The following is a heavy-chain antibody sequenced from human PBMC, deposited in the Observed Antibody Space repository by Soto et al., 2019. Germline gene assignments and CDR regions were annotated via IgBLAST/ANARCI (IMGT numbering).Heavy chain of an antibody. CDR2: IRSQSDGGTR. CDR3: ATAPVYWGSAPLDF. CDR1: GLTFSDAW. D-gene: IGHD7-27*01. J-gene: IGHJ4*02. Sequence: DVQLVESGGGLVKPGGSLRLSCVASGLTFSDAWMNWLRQVPGKGPESVARIRSQSDGGTRDYTAPVNGRFTISRHHSKSTLYLQMSSLKTDETAIYYCATAPVYWGSAPLDFWGQGTLVTVSS. V-gene: IGHV3-15*07.